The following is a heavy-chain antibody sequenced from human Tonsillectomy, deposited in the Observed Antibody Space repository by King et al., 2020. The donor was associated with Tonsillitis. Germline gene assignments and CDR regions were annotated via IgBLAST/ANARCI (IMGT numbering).Heavy chain of an antibody. D-gene: IGHD2-2*01. V-gene: IGHV3-7*01. Sequence: VQLVESGGGLVQPGGSLRLSCAASGFTFSSYWRSGVRQAPGKGLEWVANIKQDGSDKYYVDSLKGRFAISRDNSNNSLYLQMNSLSAEDTAVYYCAKGKYCSSTSCYPLEVWGQGTTVSVSS. CDR3: AKGKYCSSTSCYPLEV. CDR2: IKQDGSDK. CDR1: GFTFSSYW. J-gene: IGHJ6*02.